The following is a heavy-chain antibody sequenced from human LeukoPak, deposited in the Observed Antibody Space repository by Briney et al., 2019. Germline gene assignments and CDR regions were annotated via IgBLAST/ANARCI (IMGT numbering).Heavy chain of an antibody. J-gene: IGHJ4*02. CDR1: GFTFSSYS. Sequence: GGSLRLSCAASGFTFSSYSMNWVRQAPGKGLEWVSSISSSSSYIYYADSVKGRFTISRDNAKNSLYLQMNSLRAEDTAVYYCAIVPAVNFDYWGQGTLVTVSS. V-gene: IGHV3-21*01. D-gene: IGHD2-2*01. CDR3: AIVPAVNFDY. CDR2: ISSSSSYI.